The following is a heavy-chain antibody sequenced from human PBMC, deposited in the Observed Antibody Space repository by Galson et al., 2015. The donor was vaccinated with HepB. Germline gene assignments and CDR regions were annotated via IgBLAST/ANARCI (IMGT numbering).Heavy chain of an antibody. Sequence: SLRLSCAASGFTFSTYGMHWGRQAPGKGLEWVASISFDGRKTYYVDSVQGRFTISRDNSNNTLYLQMNSLRAEDTAVYYCAKDGLYCSSANCYHYCYYYYGMDVWGQGTTVPVSS. J-gene: IGHJ6*02. V-gene: IGHV3-30*18. CDR1: GFTFSTYG. CDR2: ISFDGRKT. CDR3: AKDGLYCSSANCYHYCYYYYGMDV. D-gene: IGHD2-2*01.